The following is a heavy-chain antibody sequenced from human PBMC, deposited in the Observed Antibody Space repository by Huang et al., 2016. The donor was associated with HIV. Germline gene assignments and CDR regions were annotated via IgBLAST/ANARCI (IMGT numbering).Heavy chain of an antibody. Sequence: QVRLQESGPGLVKPSETLSLSCTVSGDSVSSHYWGWIRHPPGKGLEWFGTVYDTENTKYNPRLKSRITISVDTSKNGFSLNITSVSAADTAMYFCVRDQGRLAVGGIDNWFDPWGQGALVTVSS. J-gene: IGHJ5*02. D-gene: IGHD6-19*01. CDR1: GDSVSSHY. CDR3: VRDQGRLAVGGIDNWFDP. V-gene: IGHV4-59*02. CDR2: VYDTENT.